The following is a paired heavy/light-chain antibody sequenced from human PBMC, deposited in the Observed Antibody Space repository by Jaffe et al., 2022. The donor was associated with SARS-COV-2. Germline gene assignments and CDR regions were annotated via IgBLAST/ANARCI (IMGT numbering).Heavy chain of an antibody. D-gene: IGHD2-21*01. Sequence: EVQLVQSGAEVKKPGESLKISCKGSGYTFTKFWIAWVRQIPGKGLEWMGIIYPGDSDTRYSPSFQGHVTISADRSITTAYLQWSSLKASDTAIYYCARREMAIRGDAFDIWGQGTMVTVSS. V-gene: IGHV5-51*01. CDR1: GYTFTKFW. CDR2: IYPGDSDT. CDR3: ARREMAIRGDAFDI. J-gene: IGHJ3*02.
Light chain of an antibody. CDR1: QSLRHSNGHNY. Sequence: IVMTQSPLFLPVTPGEPASISCRSSQSLRHSNGHNYLDWYLQKPGQSPQLLIYLGSSRASGVPDRFSGSGSGTDFTLNISRVEAEDVGVFYCVQALETPPWTFGQGTKVEIK. J-gene: IGKJ1*01. CDR3: VQALETPPWT. V-gene: IGKV2-28*01. CDR2: LGS.